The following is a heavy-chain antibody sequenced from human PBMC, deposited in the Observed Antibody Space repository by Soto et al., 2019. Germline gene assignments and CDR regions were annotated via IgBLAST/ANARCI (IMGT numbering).Heavy chain of an antibody. V-gene: IGHV1-69*06. CDR2: TIPVFNTA. J-gene: IGHJ3*01. Sequence: QVQLEQSGAEVKKPGSSVKVSCKASGGTLSDHGVAWLRQAPGQGLEWMGGTIPVFNTAKYAQKSQGRVTVTEDKFTKIAYMELSRLRSEYTAFYFCARGVYGSGNYYTGPSAFDFWGQGTMVIVSS. CDR3: ARGVYGSGNYYTGPSAFDF. CDR1: GGTLSDHG. D-gene: IGHD3-10*01.